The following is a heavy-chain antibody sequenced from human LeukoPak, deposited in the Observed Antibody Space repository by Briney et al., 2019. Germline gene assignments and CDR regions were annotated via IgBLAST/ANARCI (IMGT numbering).Heavy chain of an antibody. V-gene: IGHV4-4*02. Sequence: PSGTLSLTCAVSGGSISSSNWWSWVRQPPGKGLEWIGEIYHSGNTNYNPSLKSRVTISVDKSKNQFSLKLSSVTAADTAVYYCARDGVDTAMASYWYFDLWGRGTLVTVSS. J-gene: IGHJ2*01. D-gene: IGHD5-18*01. CDR1: GGSISSSNW. CDR3: ARDGVDTAMASYWYFDL. CDR2: IYHSGNT.